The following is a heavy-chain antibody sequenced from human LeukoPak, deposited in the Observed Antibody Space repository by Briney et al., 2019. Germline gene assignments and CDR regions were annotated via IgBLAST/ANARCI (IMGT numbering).Heavy chain of an antibody. D-gene: IGHD5-18*01. J-gene: IGHJ6*02. V-gene: IGHV4-30-2*01. CDR2: IYHSGST. CDR1: GGSISSGGYY. CDR3: AISGYSPGAADYYYYYGMDV. Sequence: SETLSLTCTVSGGSISSGGYYWSWIRQPPGKGLEWIGYIYHSGSTYYNPSLKSRVTISVDRSKNQFSLKLSSVTAADTAVYYCAISGYSPGAADYYYYYGMDVWGQGTTVTVSS.